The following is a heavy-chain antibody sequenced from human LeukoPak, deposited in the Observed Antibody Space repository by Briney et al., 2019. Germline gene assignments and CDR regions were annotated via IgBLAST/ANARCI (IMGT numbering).Heavy chain of an antibody. CDR2: IYHSGST. CDR3: ATAAAGTNWFDP. V-gene: IGHV4-30-2*01. Sequence: SQTLSHTCAVSGGSISSGGYSWSWIRQPPGKGLEWIGYIYHSGSTYHNPSLKSRVTISVDRSKNQFSLKLSSVTAADTAVYYCATAAAGTNWFDPWGQGTLVTVSS. J-gene: IGHJ5*02. CDR1: GGSISSGGYS. D-gene: IGHD6-13*01.